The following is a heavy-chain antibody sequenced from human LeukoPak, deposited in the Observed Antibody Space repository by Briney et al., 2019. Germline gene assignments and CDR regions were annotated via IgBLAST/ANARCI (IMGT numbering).Heavy chain of an antibody. CDR1: GGSVSSGSYY. CDR2: IYYSGST. D-gene: IGHD2/OR15-2a*01. V-gene: IGHV4-61*01. J-gene: IGHJ3*02. CDR3: ARGFYDAFDI. Sequence: KPSETLSLTCTVSGGSVSSGSYYWSWIRQPPGKGLEWIGYIYYSGSTNYNPSLKSRVTISVDTSKNQFSLKLSSVTAADTAVYYCARGFYDAFDIWGQGTMVTVSS.